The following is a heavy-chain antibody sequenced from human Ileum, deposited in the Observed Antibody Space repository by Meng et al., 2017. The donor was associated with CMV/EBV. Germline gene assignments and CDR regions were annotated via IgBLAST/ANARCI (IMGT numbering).Heavy chain of an antibody. Sequence: ETLSLTCAASGFTFSSYAMTWVRQAPGKGLEWVSLIGASGGNTYHEDSVKGRFTISRDNSKNTLYLQMNTLRAEDTAVYFCAKGGGMAARLFDYWGQGTLVTVSS. J-gene: IGHJ4*02. CDR1: GFTFSSYA. CDR3: AKGGGMAARLFDY. CDR2: IGASGGNT. D-gene: IGHD6-6*01. V-gene: IGHV3-23*01.